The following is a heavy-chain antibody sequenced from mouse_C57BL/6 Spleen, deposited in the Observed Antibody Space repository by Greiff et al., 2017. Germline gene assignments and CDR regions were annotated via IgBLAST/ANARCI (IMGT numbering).Heavy chain of an antibody. CDR2: IHPNSGST. J-gene: IGHJ4*01. Sequence: QVQLQQSGAELVKPGASVKLSCKASGYTFTSYWMHWVKQRPGQGLEWIGMIHPNSGSTNYNEKFKSKATLTVDKSSSTAYMQLSSLTSEDSAVYYCARSGSHYYAMDYWGQGTSVTVSS. CDR3: ARSGSHYYAMDY. V-gene: IGHV1-64*01. D-gene: IGHD3-1*01. CDR1: GYTFTSYW.